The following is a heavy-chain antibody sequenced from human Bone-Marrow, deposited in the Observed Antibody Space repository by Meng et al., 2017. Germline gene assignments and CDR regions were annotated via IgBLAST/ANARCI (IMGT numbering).Heavy chain of an antibody. V-gene: IGHV2-5*02. CDR1: GFSLSTSGVG. J-gene: IGHJ4*02. D-gene: IGHD3-10*01. CDR2: IYWDDNK. CDR3: AHRHTVRGVIIDY. Sequence: ITLQVSGRPLVKHPQALTLTCTFCGFSLSTSGVGVGWSRHPAGKALGWLALIYWDDNKRYRPSLKSRITITKDTSKNQVVLTMTIMDPVDTATYYCAHRHTVRGVIIDYWGQGTLVTVSS.